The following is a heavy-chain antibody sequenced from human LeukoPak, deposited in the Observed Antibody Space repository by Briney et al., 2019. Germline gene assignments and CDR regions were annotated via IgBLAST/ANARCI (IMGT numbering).Heavy chain of an antibody. Sequence: PSQTLSLTCTVSGGSISSGSYYWSWIRQPAGKGLEWIGRIYTSGSTNYNPSLKSRVTISVDTSKNQFSLKLSSVTAADTAVYYCANHALGYSGYEFDYWGQGTLVTVSS. CDR1: GGSISSGSYY. D-gene: IGHD5-12*01. V-gene: IGHV4-61*02. CDR2: IYTSGST. CDR3: ANHALGYSGYEFDY. J-gene: IGHJ4*02.